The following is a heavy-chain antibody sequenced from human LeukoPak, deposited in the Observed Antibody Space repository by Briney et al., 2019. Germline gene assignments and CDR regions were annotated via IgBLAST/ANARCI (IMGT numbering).Heavy chain of an antibody. D-gene: IGHD6-19*01. J-gene: IGHJ3*02. V-gene: IGHV3-48*03. CDR3: ARDDQWLVPGAFDI. CDR2: ISSSGSTI. CDR1: GFTFSSYE. Sequence: GGSLRLSCAASGFTFSSYEMNWVRQAPGKGLEWVSYISSSGSTIYYADSVKGRFTISRDNAKNSLYLQMNSLRAEDTAVYYCARDDQWLVPGAFDIWGQGTMVTVSS.